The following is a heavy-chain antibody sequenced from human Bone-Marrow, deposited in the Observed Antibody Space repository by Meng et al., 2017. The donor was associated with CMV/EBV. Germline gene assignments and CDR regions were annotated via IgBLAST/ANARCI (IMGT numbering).Heavy chain of an antibody. Sequence: ASVKVSCKASGYTFTGYYMHWVRQAPGQGLEWMGWINPNSGNTGYAQKFQGRVTMTRNTSISTAYMELSSLRSEDTAVYYCASGNLNRITIFGVAYDAFDIWGQGTMVTVSS. V-gene: IGHV1-8*02. D-gene: IGHD3-3*01. J-gene: IGHJ3*02. CDR1: GYTFTGYY. CDR2: INPNSGNT. CDR3: ASGNLNRITIFGVAYDAFDI.